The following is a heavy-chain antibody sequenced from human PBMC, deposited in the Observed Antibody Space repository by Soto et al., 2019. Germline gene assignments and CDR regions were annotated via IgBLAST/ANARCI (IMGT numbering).Heavy chain of an antibody. CDR3: SICGGLGDGYNYFDY. CDR2: IYYSGST. Sequence: SETLSLTYTVSGGSISSYCWSWIRKPPGKGLEWIGYIYYSGSTNYNPSLKSRVTISVDTSKNQFSLKLSSVTAADTAVYYCSICGGLGDGYNYFDYWGQGTLVTGSS. CDR1: GGSISSYC. D-gene: IGHD5-12*01. V-gene: IGHV4-59*01. J-gene: IGHJ4*02.